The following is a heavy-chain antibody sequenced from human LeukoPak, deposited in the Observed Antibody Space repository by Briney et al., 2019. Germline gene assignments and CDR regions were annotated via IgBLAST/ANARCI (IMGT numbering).Heavy chain of an antibody. CDR1: GGTFSSYA. V-gene: IGHV1-2*02. D-gene: IGHD3-10*01. J-gene: IGHJ6*03. CDR2: INPNSGGT. CDR3: ARDGITMVRGVTMNYYYMDV. Sequence: ASVKVSCKASGGTFSSYAISWVRQAPGQGLEWMGWINPNSGGTNYAQKFQGRVTMTRDTSISTAYMELSRLRSDDTAVYYCARDGITMVRGVTMNYYYMDVWGKGTTVTVSS.